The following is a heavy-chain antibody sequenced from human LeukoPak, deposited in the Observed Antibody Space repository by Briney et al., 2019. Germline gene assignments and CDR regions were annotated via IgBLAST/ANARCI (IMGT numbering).Heavy chain of an antibody. D-gene: IGHD1-26*01. CDR1: GFTFSIYA. Sequence: GGSLRLSCAASGFTFSIYAMSWVRQAPGKGLEWVSAISGSGGSTYYADSVKGRFTISRDNSKNTLYLQMNSLRADDTAVYYFAKRGGVGATTLRASDIWGQGTMVTVS. J-gene: IGHJ3*02. CDR2: ISGSGGST. CDR3: AKRGGVGATTLRASDI. V-gene: IGHV3-23*01.